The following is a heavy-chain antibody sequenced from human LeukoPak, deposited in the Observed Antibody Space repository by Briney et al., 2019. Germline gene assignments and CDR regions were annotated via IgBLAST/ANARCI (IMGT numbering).Heavy chain of an antibody. V-gene: IGHV4-61*02. Sequence: SETLSLTCTVSGYSTSSGYYWSWIRQPAGKGLEWIGRIYTSGSTNYNPSLKSRISISVDTSKNQFSLKLTSVTAADTAVYYCAREHPRGEVDDFDYWGQGTLVTVSS. J-gene: IGHJ4*02. CDR3: AREHPRGEVDDFDY. D-gene: IGHD3-16*01. CDR2: IYTSGST. CDR1: GYSTSSGYY.